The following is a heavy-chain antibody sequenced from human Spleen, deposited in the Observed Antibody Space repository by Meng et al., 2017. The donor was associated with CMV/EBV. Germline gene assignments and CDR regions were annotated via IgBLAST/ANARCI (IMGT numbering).Heavy chain of an antibody. V-gene: IGHV3-30*02. CDR3: AKDEGIVVVPPLY. J-gene: IGHJ4*02. CDR1: EFTFSSYG. Sequence: GESLKISCAASEFTFSSYGMHWVRQAPGKGLEWVAFIRYDGSNKYYADSVKGRFTISRDNSKNTLYLQMNSLRAEDTAVYYCAKDEGIVVVPPLYWGQGTLVTVSS. CDR2: IRYDGSNK. D-gene: IGHD2-2*01.